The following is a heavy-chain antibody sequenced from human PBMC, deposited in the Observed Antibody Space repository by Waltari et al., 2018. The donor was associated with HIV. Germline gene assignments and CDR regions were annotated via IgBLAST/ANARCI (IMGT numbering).Heavy chain of an antibody. J-gene: IGHJ4*01. D-gene: IGHD2-15*01. CDR2: INSGGSST. Sequence: EVQVAESGGGVVQPGGSLRLSCAASGFTFSDYWMHWVRQVPGKGLVWVARINSGGSSTSYADSAKGRLTISRDNAKNTLYLQMNSLRAEDTAVYYCARAGGNCTGGSCSLLTDYWGQGTLVTVSS. V-gene: IGHV3-74*01. CDR1: GFTFSDYW. CDR3: ARAGGNCTGGSCSLLTDY.